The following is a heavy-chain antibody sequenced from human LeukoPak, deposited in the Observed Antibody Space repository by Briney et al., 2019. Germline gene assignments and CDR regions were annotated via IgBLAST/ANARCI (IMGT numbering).Heavy chain of an antibody. D-gene: IGHD2-15*01. CDR3: ARRSGYCSVGSCYLYCFY. Sequence: PSETLSLTCTVSGGSISSSSNSWGWIRQPPGKGLEYIGNIYHSGSSYYNPSLKSRVSISVDTSKNQFSLNLSSVTAADTAVYFCARRSGYCSVGSCYLYCFYWGQGTLVTVSS. CDR1: GGSISSSSNS. CDR2: IYHSGSS. V-gene: IGHV4-39*01. J-gene: IGHJ4*02.